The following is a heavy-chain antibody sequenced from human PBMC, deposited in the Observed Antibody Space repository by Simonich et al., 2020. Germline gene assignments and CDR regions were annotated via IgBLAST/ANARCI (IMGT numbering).Heavy chain of an antibody. Sequence: QVQLQQWGAGLLKPSETLSLTCAVYGGSFSGYYWSWSRQPPGKGQEWIGEINHSGSTNYNPSLKSRVTISVDTSKNQFSLKLSSVTAADTAVYYCARLSSRSDAFDIWGQGTMVTVSS. V-gene: IGHV4-34*01. CDR3: ARLSSRSDAFDI. J-gene: IGHJ3*02. CDR2: INHSGST. CDR1: GGSFSGYY.